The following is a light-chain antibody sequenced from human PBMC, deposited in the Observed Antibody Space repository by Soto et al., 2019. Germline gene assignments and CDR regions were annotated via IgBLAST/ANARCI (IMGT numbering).Light chain of an antibody. CDR1: SSDIGGYDY. V-gene: IGLV2-14*01. CDR2: DVN. J-gene: IGLJ2*01. Sequence: QSALTQPASVSGSPGQSITLSCTGTSSDIGGYDYVSWYQRHPGKAPKLIIYDVNNRPSGVSNRFSGSKSGNTASLTISGLQADDEADYYCTSYASGSSLVVFGGGTQLTVL. CDR3: TSYASGSSLVV.